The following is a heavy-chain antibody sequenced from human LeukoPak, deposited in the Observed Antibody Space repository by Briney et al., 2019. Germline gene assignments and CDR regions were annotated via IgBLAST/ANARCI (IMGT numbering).Heavy chain of an antibody. V-gene: IGHV4-28*01. Sequence: SSETLSLTCTVSGYSISTSYYWGWIRQPPGKGLEWIGYIYYSGITDYSPSLRSRVTMSVDTSKNQFSLKVSSVTAADTAVYYCARMGAIAGASANPDHWGQGTLVTVSS. CDR3: ARMGAIAGASANPDH. D-gene: IGHD4/OR15-4a*01. J-gene: IGHJ4*02. CDR1: GYSISTSYY. CDR2: IYYSGIT.